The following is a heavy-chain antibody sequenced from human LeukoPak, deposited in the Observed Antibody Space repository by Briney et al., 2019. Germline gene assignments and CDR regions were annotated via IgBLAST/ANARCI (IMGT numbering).Heavy chain of an antibody. CDR2: VKQGGREK. J-gene: IGHJ4*02. CDR1: GFSFSEYW. Sequence: GGSLRLSCEGSGFSFSEYWMSWVRQAPGKGLEWVASVKQGGREKYYVDSVKGRFDISRDDAKNSLYLQMNTLRSDDTALYYCAIMHGYYDGSGYWVQWGQGTLVTVSS. D-gene: IGHD3-22*01. CDR3: AIMHGYYDGSGYWVQ. V-gene: IGHV3-7*01.